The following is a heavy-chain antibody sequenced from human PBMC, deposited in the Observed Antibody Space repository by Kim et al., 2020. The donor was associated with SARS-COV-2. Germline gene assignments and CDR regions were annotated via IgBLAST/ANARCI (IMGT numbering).Heavy chain of an antibody. J-gene: IGHJ4*02. CDR3: AAGIGWQIDY. V-gene: IGHV3-7*05. Sequence: GGSLRLSCVASGFSINDYWMNWIRQAPGKGLEWVAIIKQDGSETFYVNSLRGRFTISRDNKKNSLYLEMNSLTGDDSAVYYCAAGIGWQIDYWGEGTLVTFSS. D-gene: IGHD6-19*01. CDR1: GFSINDYW. CDR2: IKQDGSET.